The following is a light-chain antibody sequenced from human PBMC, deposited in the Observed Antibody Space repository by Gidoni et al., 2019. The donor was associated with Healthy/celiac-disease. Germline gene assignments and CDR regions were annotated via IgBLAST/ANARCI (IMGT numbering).Light chain of an antibody. CDR2: DDS. J-gene: IGLJ2*01. CDR3: QVWDSSSDHVV. V-gene: IGLV3-21*02. CDR1: NIGSKS. Sequence: SYVLTQPPSVSVAAGQTARITCGGNNIGSKSVHWYQQKPGQAPVLVVYDDSDRPPGIPERFSGSNSGNTATLTISRVEAGDEADYYCQVWDSSSDHVVFGGGTKLTVL.